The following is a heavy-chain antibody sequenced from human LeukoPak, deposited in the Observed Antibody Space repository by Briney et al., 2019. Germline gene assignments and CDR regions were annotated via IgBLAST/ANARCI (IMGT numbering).Heavy chain of an antibody. Sequence: SETLSLTCTVSGGSISSSNSYWGWMRQPPGMGLEWIGSMSNSGSTFHNPSLKSRLTTSVDTSKNQFSLKLSSVTAADTAVYYCARDSPNSGWYYDSWGQGTLVIVSS. J-gene: IGHJ4*02. CDR1: GGSISSSNSY. D-gene: IGHD6-19*01. V-gene: IGHV4-39*07. CDR3: ARDSPNSGWYYDS. CDR2: MSNSGST.